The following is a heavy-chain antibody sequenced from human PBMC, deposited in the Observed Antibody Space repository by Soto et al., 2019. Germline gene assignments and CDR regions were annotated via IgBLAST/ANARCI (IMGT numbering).Heavy chain of an antibody. CDR3: TRQTDAVQWLVVPTDYNFDS. J-gene: IGHJ4*02. V-gene: IGHV3-73*02. Sequence: EGQLVESGGGLVQPGGSLKLSCAASGFTFGGSAMHWVRQASGKGLEWVGHIRSKTNSYATAYAESVKGRFTISRDDSMNTAYLQMNSLKTEHTAVYFCTRQTDAVQWLVVPTDYNFDSWGQGTLVTVSS. D-gene: IGHD6-19*01. CDR2: IRSKTNSYAT. CDR1: GFTFGGSA.